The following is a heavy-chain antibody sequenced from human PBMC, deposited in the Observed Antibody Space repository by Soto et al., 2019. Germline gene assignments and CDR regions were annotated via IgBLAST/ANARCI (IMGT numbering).Heavy chain of an antibody. J-gene: IGHJ3*01. CDR3: GRDPNGDYVGAFDF. CDR1: DFTFRNYA. CDR2: IKGSGGGT. D-gene: IGHD4-17*01. Sequence: EVHLLESGGDFVQPGGSLRLSCAASDFTFRNYAMTWVRQAPGKGLEWVSSIKGSGGGTSYTDSVKGRFTISRDNSKNTLYLQMNSLRADDTAVYYCGRDPNGDYVGAFDFWGRGTMVTVSS. V-gene: IGHV3-23*01.